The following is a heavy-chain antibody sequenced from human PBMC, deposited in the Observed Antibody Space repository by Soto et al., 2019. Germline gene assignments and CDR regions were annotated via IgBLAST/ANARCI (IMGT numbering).Heavy chain of an antibody. CDR2: ISAYNGNT. D-gene: IGHD6-6*01. V-gene: IGHV1-18*01. J-gene: IGHJ6*02. CDR1: GYTFTSYG. CDR3: ARDGFEYSSSSGYYYYGMDV. Sequence: QVQLVQSGAEVKKPGASVKVSCKASGYTFTSYGISWVRQAPGQGLEWMGWISAYNGNTNYAQKLQGRVTMTTDTSTSTAYMELRSRRSDDTAVYYCARDGFEYSSSSGYYYYGMDVWGQGTTVTVSS.